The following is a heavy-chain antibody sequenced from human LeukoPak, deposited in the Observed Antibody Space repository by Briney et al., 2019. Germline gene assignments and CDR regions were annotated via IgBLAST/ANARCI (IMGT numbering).Heavy chain of an antibody. Sequence: GGSLGLSCAASGFTFDDYAMHWVRQAPGKGLEWVSGISWNSGSIGYADSVKGRFTISRDNAKNSLYLQMNSLRAEDTALYYCAKDLRGGAFDYWGQGTLVTVSS. CDR1: GFTFDDYA. CDR2: ISWNSGSI. J-gene: IGHJ4*02. D-gene: IGHD1-26*01. V-gene: IGHV3-9*01. CDR3: AKDLRGGAFDY.